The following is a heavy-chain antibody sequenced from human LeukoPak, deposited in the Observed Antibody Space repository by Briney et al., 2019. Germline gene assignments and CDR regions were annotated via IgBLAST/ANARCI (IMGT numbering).Heavy chain of an antibody. CDR3: AKPDYGDYVLGFDH. J-gene: IGHJ4*02. V-gene: IGHV3-30*02. CDR2: IRYDGSNK. D-gene: IGHD4-17*01. Sequence: GGSLRLSCAASGFTFSSYGMHWVRQAPGKGLEWVAFIRYDGSNKYCADSVKGRFTISRDNSKNTLYLQMNSLRAEDTAVYYCAKPDYGDYVLGFDHWGQGTLVTVSS. CDR1: GFTFSSYG.